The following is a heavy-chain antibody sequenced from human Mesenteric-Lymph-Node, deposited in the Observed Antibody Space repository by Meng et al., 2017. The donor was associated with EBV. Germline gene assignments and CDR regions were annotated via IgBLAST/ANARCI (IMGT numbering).Heavy chain of an antibody. Sequence: GRGVQFGAGVKEPGAQVKVSCKASGYTFTNYYMHLVRQAPGQGLEWVGRINPISGGTNLAQKFQGRVTMTRDTSISTVYLELSRLRSDDTAVYFCARGGDLVVVSPMEDYWGQGTLVTVSS. J-gene: IGHJ4*02. CDR3: ARGGDLVVVSPMEDY. CDR2: INPISGGT. CDR1: GYTFTNYY. D-gene: IGHD2-2*01. V-gene: IGHV1-2*06.